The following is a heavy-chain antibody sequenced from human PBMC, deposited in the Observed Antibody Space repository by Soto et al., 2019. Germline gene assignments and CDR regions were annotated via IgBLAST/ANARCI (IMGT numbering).Heavy chain of an antibody. Sequence: GGSLRLSCAASGFTVSSNYMSWVRQAPGKGLEWVSVIYSGGSTYYADSVKGRFTISRDNSKNTLYLQMNSLRAEDTAVYYCARGIRDTAIYYMDVWGKGTTVTVSS. J-gene: IGHJ6*03. CDR3: ARGIRDTAIYYMDV. D-gene: IGHD5-18*01. V-gene: IGHV3-66*01. CDR1: GFTVSSNY. CDR2: IYSGGST.